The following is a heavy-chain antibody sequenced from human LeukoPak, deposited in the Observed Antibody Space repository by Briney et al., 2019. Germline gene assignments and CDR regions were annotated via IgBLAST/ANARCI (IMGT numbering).Heavy chain of an antibody. V-gene: IGHV3-21*04. CDR3: AVTITVTSLDY. Sequence: GGSLRLSCAASGFTFSSYSMNWVRQAPGKGLEWVSSISSSSSYIYYADSVKGRFTISRDNFKNTLYLQMNSLRAEDTAVYYCAVTITVTSLDYWGQGTLVTVSS. J-gene: IGHJ4*02. D-gene: IGHD3-22*01. CDR1: GFTFSSYS. CDR2: ISSSSSYI.